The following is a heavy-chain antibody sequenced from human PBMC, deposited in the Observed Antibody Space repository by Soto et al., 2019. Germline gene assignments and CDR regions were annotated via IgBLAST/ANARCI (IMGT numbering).Heavy chain of an antibody. CDR1: VAYIIDFS. J-gene: IGHJ1*01. CDR2: ITINGNT. Sequence: SKTLSLTCRFSVAYIIDFSWSWIRQPAGKGLEWIGRITINGNTQKNPSFKSRVTMSIDTSRNHFSLNLQSATAADTALYYCARETGENWTYEAHWGPGTLVTVSS. CDR3: ARETGENWTYEAH. V-gene: IGHV4-4*07. D-gene: IGHD1-7*01.